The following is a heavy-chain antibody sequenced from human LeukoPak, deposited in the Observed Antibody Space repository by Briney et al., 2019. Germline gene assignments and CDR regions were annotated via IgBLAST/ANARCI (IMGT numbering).Heavy chain of an antibody. Sequence: PSETLSLTCTVSGGSISSGSYYWSWIRQPAGKGLEWIGRIYTSGSTNYNPSLKSRVTISVDTSKNQFSLKLSSVTAADTAVYYCARHPSYGFRFDPWGQGILVTVSS. D-gene: IGHD5-18*01. CDR1: GGSISSGSYY. CDR2: IYTSGST. CDR3: ARHPSYGFRFDP. V-gene: IGHV4-61*02. J-gene: IGHJ5*02.